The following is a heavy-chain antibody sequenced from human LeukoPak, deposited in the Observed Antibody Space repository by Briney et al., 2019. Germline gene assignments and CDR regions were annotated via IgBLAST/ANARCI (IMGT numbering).Heavy chain of an antibody. CDR3: ARHVPPPVNGMDY. D-gene: IGHD2-8*01. V-gene: IGHV4-39*01. Sequence: SEILSLTCTVPSGSISGDTSYWGWIRQPPGKGLEWIASVYYTGSTYYNPSLRSRVTISVDTSKNQFFLKIDSLTAADTAVYYCARHVPPPVNGMDYWGQGTLVAVSS. J-gene: IGHJ4*02. CDR2: VYYTGST. CDR1: SGSISGDTSY.